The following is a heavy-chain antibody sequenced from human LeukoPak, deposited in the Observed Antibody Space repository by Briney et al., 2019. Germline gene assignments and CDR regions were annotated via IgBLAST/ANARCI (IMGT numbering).Heavy chain of an antibody. CDR3: ARQTRGYVYYFDY. J-gene: IGHJ4*02. Sequence: GGSLRLSCAASGFPFQDSGLSWVCQAPGKGLEWISGINWNGDTTVYADSVKGRFTISRDNAKNSLYLQMNSLRADDTAFYYCARQTRGYVYYFDYWGQGTLVTVSS. V-gene: IGHV3-20*04. CDR1: GFPFQDSG. CDR2: INWNGDTT. D-gene: IGHD2-2*01.